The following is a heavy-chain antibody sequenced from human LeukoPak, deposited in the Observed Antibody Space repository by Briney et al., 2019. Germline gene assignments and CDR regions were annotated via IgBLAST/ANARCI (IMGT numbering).Heavy chain of an antibody. J-gene: IGHJ4*02. CDR1: GFTVSSNY. D-gene: IGHD3-22*01. V-gene: IGHV3-53*01. CDR2: IYSGGSP. Sequence: GGSLRLSCAASGFTVSSNYMSWVRQAPGKGLEWVSVIYSGGSPYYADSVKGRFTISRDNSKNTLYLRMNSLRAEDTAVYYCVRAYNYDSSGYYSSSNEYYFDYWGQGTLVTVSS. CDR3: VRAYNYDSSGYYSSSNEYYFDY.